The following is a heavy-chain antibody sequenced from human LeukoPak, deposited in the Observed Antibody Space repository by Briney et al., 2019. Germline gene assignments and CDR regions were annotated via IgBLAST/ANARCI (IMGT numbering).Heavy chain of an antibody. CDR1: GSSVSTFY. D-gene: IGHD1-26*01. CDR2: IHDTGST. J-gene: IGHJ2*01. V-gene: IGHV4-59*02. Sequence: SETLSLTCIVSGSSVSTFYWSWLRQSPGTGLEWIGFIHDTGSTAYNPSLKSRATISLETSKNQLSLMLTSVTAADTAMYYCARGSTDVYWYLDVWGRGTLVTVSS. CDR3: ARGSTDVYWYLDV.